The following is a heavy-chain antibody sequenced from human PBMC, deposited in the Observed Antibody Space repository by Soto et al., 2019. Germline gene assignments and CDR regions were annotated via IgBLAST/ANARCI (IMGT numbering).Heavy chain of an antibody. J-gene: IGHJ6*02. V-gene: IGHV3-30*18. CDR3: AKDLARQWELLGGMDV. CDR1: GFTFSSYG. Sequence: QVQLVESGGGVVQSGRSLRLSCAASGFTFSSYGMHWVRQAPGKGLEWVAVISYDGSNKYYADSVKGRFTISRDNSKNTLYLQMNSLRAEDTAVYYCAKDLARQWELLGGMDVWGQGTTVTVSS. D-gene: IGHD1-26*01. CDR2: ISYDGSNK.